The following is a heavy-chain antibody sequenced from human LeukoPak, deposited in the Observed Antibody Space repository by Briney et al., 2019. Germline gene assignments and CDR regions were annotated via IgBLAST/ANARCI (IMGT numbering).Heavy chain of an antibody. V-gene: IGHV3-13*01. J-gene: IGHJ3*02. Sequence: GGSLRLSCAASGFTFSSYDMHWVRQATGKGLEWVSAIGTAGDTYYPGSVKGRFTISRENAKNSLYLQMNSLRAGDTAVYYCARTDGYSSHYAFDIWGQGTMVTVSS. CDR3: ARTDGYSSHYAFDI. D-gene: IGHD5-24*01. CDR2: IGTAGDT. CDR1: GFTFSSYD.